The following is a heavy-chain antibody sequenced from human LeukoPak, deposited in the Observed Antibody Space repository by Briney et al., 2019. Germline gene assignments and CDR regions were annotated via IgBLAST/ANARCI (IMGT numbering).Heavy chain of an antibody. CDR1: GYTFTSYH. CDR3: ARPYDSSGYYYSY. D-gene: IGHD3-22*01. V-gene: IGHV1-8*01. Sequence: ASVKVSCKASGYTFTSYHINWVRQATGQGLEWMGWMNPNSGNTGYAQKFQGRVTMTRNTSISTAYMELSSLRSEDTAVYYCARPYDSSGYYYSYWGQGTLVTVSS. CDR2: MNPNSGNT. J-gene: IGHJ4*02.